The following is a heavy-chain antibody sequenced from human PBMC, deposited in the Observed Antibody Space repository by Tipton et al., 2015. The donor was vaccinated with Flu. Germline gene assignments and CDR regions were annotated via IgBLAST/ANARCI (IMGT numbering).Heavy chain of an antibody. Sequence: SLRLSCKGSGYSFTSYWIGWVRQMPGKGLEWMGIIYPGDSDTRYSPSFQGQVTISADKSISTAYLQWSSLKASDTAMYYCARVDGDKGSHFQHWGQGTLVTVSS. V-gene: IGHV5-51*01. J-gene: IGHJ1*01. CDR3: ARVDGDKGSHFQH. CDR1: GYSFTSYW. CDR2: IYPGDSDT. D-gene: IGHD4-17*01.